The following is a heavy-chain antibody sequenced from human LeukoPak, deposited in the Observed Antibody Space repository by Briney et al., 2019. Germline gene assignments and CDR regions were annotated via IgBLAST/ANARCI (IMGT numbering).Heavy chain of an antibody. CDR2: ITSDSRYM. CDR3: ARSLSGTSLAY. CDR1: GFTFSSYN. V-gene: IGHV3-21*04. D-gene: IGHD3-10*01. Sequence: PGGSLRLSCAASGFTFSSYNMNWVRQAPGKGLEWVSSITSDSRYMYYADSVKGRFTISRDNAKNSLYLQMNSLRAEDTALYYCARSLSGTSLAYWGQGTLVTVSS. J-gene: IGHJ4*02.